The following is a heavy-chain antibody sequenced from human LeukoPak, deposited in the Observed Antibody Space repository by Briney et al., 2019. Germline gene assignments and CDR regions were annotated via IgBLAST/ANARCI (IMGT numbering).Heavy chain of an antibody. V-gene: IGHV1-8*02. Sequence: GASVKVSCKASGYTFTNYDVNWVRQAAGQGLVWVGWMNPSSGGTDYAQKFQGRVTMTRNTSIRTAYMELSSLRSEDTAMYYCARGTSYGFDVWGQGTMVTVSS. CDR1: GYTFTNYD. CDR3: ARGTSYGFDV. J-gene: IGHJ3*01. CDR2: MNPSSGGT.